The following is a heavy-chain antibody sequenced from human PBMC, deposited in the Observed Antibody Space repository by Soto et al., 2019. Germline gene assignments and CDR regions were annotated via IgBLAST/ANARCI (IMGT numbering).Heavy chain of an antibody. CDR3: TRHADLGYCSSTSCYDFDY. Sequence: GGSLRLSCAASGLTFSGSAMHWFRQASGKGLEWVGRIRSKANSYATEYAASVKGRFTISRDDSKNTAYLQMNSLQTEDTAVYYCTRHADLGYCSSTSCYDFDYWGQGTLVTVSS. CDR2: IRSKANSYAT. V-gene: IGHV3-73*01. D-gene: IGHD2-2*01. CDR1: GLTFSGSA. J-gene: IGHJ4*02.